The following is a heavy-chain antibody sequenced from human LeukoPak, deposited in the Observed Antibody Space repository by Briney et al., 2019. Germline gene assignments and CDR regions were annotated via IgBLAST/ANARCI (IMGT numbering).Heavy chain of an antibody. CDR3: ARVNEYCSSTSCYYGFDP. D-gene: IGHD2-2*01. CDR2: IYTSGST. Sequence: SETLSLTCTVSGGSISSYYWSWIRQPAGKGLEWIGRIYTSGSTNYNPSLKSRVTMSVDTSKNQFSLKLSSVTAADTAVYYCARVNEYCSSTSCYYGFDPWGQGTLVTVSS. V-gene: IGHV4-4*07. J-gene: IGHJ5*02. CDR1: GGSISSYY.